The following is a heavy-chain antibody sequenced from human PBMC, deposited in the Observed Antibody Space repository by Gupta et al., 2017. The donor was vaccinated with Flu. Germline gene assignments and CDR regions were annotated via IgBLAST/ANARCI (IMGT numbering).Heavy chain of an antibody. CDR2: TSYDGNNK. J-gene: IGHJ3*02. D-gene: IGHD2-2*01. CDR3: ARPNFEKSTMQDGFDI. Sequence: PGKGLEWVAATSYDGNNKYYADSVKGRFTISRDNSKNTLYLQMNSLREDDTAVFHCARPNFEKSTMQDGFDIWGQGTLVTVSS. V-gene: IGHV3-30*03.